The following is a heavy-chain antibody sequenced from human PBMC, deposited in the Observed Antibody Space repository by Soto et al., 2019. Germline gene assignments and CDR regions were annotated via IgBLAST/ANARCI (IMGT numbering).Heavy chain of an antibody. V-gene: IGHV5-10-1*01. Sequence: GESLKISCKGSGYSFTSYWISWVRQMPGKGLEWMGRIDPSDSYTNYSPSFQGHVTISADESISTAYLQWSSLKASDTAMYYCARWHNQWPAHYYYYGMDAWGQGTTVTVSS. CDR2: IDPSDSYT. CDR3: ARWHNQWPAHYYYYGMDA. D-gene: IGHD6-19*01. CDR1: GYSFTSYW. J-gene: IGHJ6*02.